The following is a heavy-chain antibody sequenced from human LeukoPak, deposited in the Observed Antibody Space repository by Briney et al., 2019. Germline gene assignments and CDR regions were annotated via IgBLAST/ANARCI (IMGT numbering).Heavy chain of an antibody. CDR1: GFTFDDYA. CDR2: ISWNSGSI. V-gene: IGHV3-9*01. CDR3: AKGQKGGYYYYYGMDV. D-gene: IGHD3-16*01. J-gene: IGHJ6*02. Sequence: GGSLRLSCAASGFTFDDYAMPWVRQAPGKGLEWVSGISWNSGSIGYADSVKDRFTISRDNAKNSLYLQMNSLRAEDTALYYCAKGQKGGYYYYYGMDVWGQGTTVTVSS.